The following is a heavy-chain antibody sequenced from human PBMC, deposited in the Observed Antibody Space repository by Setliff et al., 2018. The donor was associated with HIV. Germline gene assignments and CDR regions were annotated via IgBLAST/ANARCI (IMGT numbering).Heavy chain of an antibody. CDR2: SYYSGST. Sequence: NPSETLSLTCTVSGGSISSSSYYWGWIRQPPGKGLEWIGSSYYSGSTDHNPSLKRRVSISLGTSKNQFSLRLNSATAADTAVYYCARVYDNLWSSYFWEHVQLDPWSRGTQVTVSS. CDR1: GGSISSSSYY. D-gene: IGHD3-3*01. CDR3: ARVYDNLWSSYFWEHVQLDP. V-gene: IGHV4-39*07. J-gene: IGHJ5*02.